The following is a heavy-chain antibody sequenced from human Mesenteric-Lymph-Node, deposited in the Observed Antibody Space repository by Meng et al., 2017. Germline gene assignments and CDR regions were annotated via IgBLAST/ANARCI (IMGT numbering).Heavy chain of an antibody. CDR1: GFTYISYT. V-gene: IGHV3-30*01. J-gene: IGHJ4*02. CDR2: ISNDGSNK. D-gene: IGHD4-17*01. Sequence: GESLKISCAASGFTYISYTMHWVRQAPGKGLEGVALISNDGSNKYYADSVKGRFTVSRDNSRNTQYLQMNSLRAEDTAVYYCARTTIGYWGQGKLVNVSS. CDR3: ARTTIGY.